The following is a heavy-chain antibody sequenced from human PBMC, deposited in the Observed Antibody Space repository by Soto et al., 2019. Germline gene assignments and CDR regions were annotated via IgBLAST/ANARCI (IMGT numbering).Heavy chain of an antibody. CDR3: ARGGSVGGPWYFDY. V-gene: IGHV3-66*01. Sequence: GGSLRLSXAASGFTVNSNYMTWVRQAPGKGLEWVSVIYSGGSTYYADSVKGRFTISRDNSKNTLYPQMNSLRAEDTAVYYCARGGSVGGPWYFDYWGQGTLVTVSS. D-gene: IGHD1-26*01. J-gene: IGHJ4*02. CDR2: IYSGGST. CDR1: GFTVNSNY.